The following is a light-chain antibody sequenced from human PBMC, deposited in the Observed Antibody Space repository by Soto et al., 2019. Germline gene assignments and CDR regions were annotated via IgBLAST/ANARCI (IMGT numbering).Light chain of an antibody. CDR1: QSVSSTY. CDR2: RKS. CDR3: QQFGSSVT. Sequence: ILFMQSPDPLSLSPGERATPSCRASQSVSSTYLAWYQQKPGQDPRLLIYRKSTRATGIPDRFSGSGSGTDFTLTISRLEPEDFAVYYCQQFGSSVTFGQGTRLEIK. V-gene: IGKV3-20*01. J-gene: IGKJ5*01.